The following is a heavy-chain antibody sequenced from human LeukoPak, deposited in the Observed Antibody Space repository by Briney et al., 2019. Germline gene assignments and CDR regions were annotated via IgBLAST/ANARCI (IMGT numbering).Heavy chain of an antibody. J-gene: IGHJ4*02. Sequence: GGSLRLSCAASGFTFSDSAIHWVRQPPGKGLEWVANIKQDGSEKYYVDSVKGRFTISRDNAKNSLYLQMNSLRAEDTGVYYCDGGTGWVSNLGGGQGTLVIVSS. CDR2: IKQDGSEK. CDR3: DGGTGWVSNLG. CDR1: GFTFSDSA. D-gene: IGHD6-19*01. V-gene: IGHV3-7*03.